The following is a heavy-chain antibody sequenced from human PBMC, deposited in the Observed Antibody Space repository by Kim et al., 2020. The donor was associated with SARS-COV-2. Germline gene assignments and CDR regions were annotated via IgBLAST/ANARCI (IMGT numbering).Heavy chain of an antibody. D-gene: IGHD3-22*01. CDR1: GGTFSSYA. V-gene: IGHV1-69*13. J-gene: IGHJ6*02. Sequence: SVKVSCKASGGTFSSYAISWVRQAPGQGLEWMGGIIPIFGTANYAQKFQGRVTITADESTSTAYMELSSLRSEDTAVYYCAREDSSGPGYYYYGMDVWGHGTTVTVSS. CDR3: AREDSSGPGYYYYGMDV. CDR2: IIPIFGTA.